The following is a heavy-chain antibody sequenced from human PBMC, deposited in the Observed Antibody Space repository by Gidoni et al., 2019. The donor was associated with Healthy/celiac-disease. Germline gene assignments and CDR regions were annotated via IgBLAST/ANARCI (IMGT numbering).Heavy chain of an antibody. Sequence: QVQLQQWGAGLLKPSETLSLTCAVYGGSFSGYYWSWIRQPPGKGLEWIGEINHSGSTNYNPSHKSRVTISVDTSKNQFSLKLSSVTAADTAVYYCARGWDLYCSGGSCYSRSYYYGMDVWGQGTTVTVSS. CDR3: ARGWDLYCSGGSCYSRSYYYGMDV. CDR2: INHSGST. V-gene: IGHV4-34*01. J-gene: IGHJ6*02. D-gene: IGHD2-15*01. CDR1: GGSFSGYY.